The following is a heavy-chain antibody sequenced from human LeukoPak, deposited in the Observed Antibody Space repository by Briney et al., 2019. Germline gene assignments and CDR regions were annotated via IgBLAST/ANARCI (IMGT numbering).Heavy chain of an antibody. CDR3: AGADPSGSGSWAYYYYYYMDV. V-gene: IGHV4-59*01. J-gene: IGHJ6*03. CDR2: TYHSGNT. Sequence: PSGTLSLTCTVSGGSISTYFWSWIRQPPGKGLEWIGYTYHSGNTNYSPSLKSRVTISVDTSNNQFSLKLSSVTAADTAVYYCAGADPSGSGSWAYYYYYYMDVWGKGSTVTVSS. D-gene: IGHD3-10*01. CDR1: GGSISTYF.